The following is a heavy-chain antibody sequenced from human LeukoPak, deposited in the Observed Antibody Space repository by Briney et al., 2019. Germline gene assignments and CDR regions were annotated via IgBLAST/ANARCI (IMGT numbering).Heavy chain of an antibody. V-gene: IGHV3-74*01. CDR1: EFTFSGYW. Sequence: GGSLRLSCAASEFTFSGYWMHWVRQAPGKGLVWVSHLNPDGTTTNYADSVKGRFTISRDNAKNTLYLQMNSLRAEDTAVYYYARESLGSANLDYWGQGTLVTVSS. J-gene: IGHJ4*02. D-gene: IGHD6-25*01. CDR2: LNPDGTTT. CDR3: ARESLGSANLDY.